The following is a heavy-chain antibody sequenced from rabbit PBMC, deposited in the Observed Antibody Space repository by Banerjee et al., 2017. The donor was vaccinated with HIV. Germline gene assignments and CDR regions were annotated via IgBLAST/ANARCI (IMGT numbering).Heavy chain of an antibody. V-gene: IGHV1S7*01. CDR1: GFDFSSYY. Sequence: QLVESGGGLVQPGGSLKLSCKASGFDFSSYYMSWVRQAPGKGLEWIGIIYGGSGSTDYASWVNGRFTISSDNAQNTVDLQMNSLTAADTATYFCARDPYAGGADYGWGFNLWGQGTLVTVS. J-gene: IGHJ4*01. D-gene: IGHD6-1*01. CDR3: ARDPYAGGADYGWGFNL. CDR2: IYGGSGST.